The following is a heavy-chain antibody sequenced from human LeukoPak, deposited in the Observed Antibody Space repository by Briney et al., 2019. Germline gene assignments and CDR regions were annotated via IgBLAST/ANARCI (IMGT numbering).Heavy chain of an antibody. V-gene: IGHV4-61*02. Sequence: SETLSLTCTVSGVSISRGSHYWSWIRQPAGKGLEWIGRIHTIGNTNYSPSLWRRVTISVDTSKNQFSLRLHSVTAADTAVYYCARDRSYYSDTGTDYWGQGALVTVSS. CDR3: ARDRSYYSDTGTDY. CDR1: GVSISRGSHY. CDR2: IHTIGNT. J-gene: IGHJ4*02. D-gene: IGHD3-22*01.